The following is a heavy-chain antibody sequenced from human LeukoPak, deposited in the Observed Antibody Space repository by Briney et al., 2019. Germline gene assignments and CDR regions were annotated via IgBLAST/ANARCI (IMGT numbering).Heavy chain of an antibody. CDR1: GGTFSSYA. V-gene: IGHV1-69*13. J-gene: IGHJ4*02. CDR2: IIPIFGTA. D-gene: IGHD5-24*01. Sequence: ASVKVSCKASGGTFSSYAISWVRQAPGQGLEWMGGIIPIFGTANYAQKFQGRVTITADESTSTAYMEVSSLRSEDTAVYYCASGMRDGYNSRLSVLIPAQHYYFDYWGQGTLVTVSS. CDR3: ASGMRDGYNSRLSVLIPAQHYYFDY.